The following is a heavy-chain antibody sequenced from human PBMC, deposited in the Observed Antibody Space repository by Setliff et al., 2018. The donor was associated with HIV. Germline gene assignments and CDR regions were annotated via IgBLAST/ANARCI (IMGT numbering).Heavy chain of an antibody. CDR2: MNPNSGNT. Sequence: GASVKVSCKASGYTFTSYDINWVRQATGQGLEWMGRMNPNSGNTGYAQKFQGRVTMTRNTSISTAYTELSSLRSEDTAVYYCARGPNYYDSSGYYYRDAFDIWGQGTMVTVSS. CDR1: GYTFTSYD. J-gene: IGHJ3*02. V-gene: IGHV1-8*02. D-gene: IGHD3-22*01. CDR3: ARGPNYYDSSGYYYRDAFDI.